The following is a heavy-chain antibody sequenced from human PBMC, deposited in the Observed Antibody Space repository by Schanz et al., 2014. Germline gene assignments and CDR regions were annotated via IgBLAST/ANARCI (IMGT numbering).Heavy chain of an antibody. Sequence: VQLVESGGGLVQPGGSLRLSCAASGFTFSDSWMHWVRQAPGKGLEWLSYISSSSHYTNYADSVKGRFTISRDNAKNTLYLQMNSLRAEDTAVYYCARSTSMYFLQWGQGTLVTVSS. J-gene: IGHJ1*01. D-gene: IGHD2-2*01. V-gene: IGHV3-11*06. CDR1: GFTFSDSW. CDR2: ISSSSHYT. CDR3: ARSTSMYFLQ.